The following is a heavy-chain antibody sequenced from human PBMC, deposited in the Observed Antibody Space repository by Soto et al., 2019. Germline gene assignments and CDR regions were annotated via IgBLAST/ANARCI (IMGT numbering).Heavy chain of an antibody. CDR3: AKGLGRIGNFDY. V-gene: IGHV3-23*01. CDR1: GFTFSSYA. Sequence: GGSLRLSCAASGFTFSSYAMSWVRQAPGKGLEWVSAISGSGGSTYYADCVKGRFTISRDNSKNTLYLQMNSLRAEDTAVYYCAKGLGRIGNFDYWGQGTLVTVSS. D-gene: IGHD7-27*01. J-gene: IGHJ4*02. CDR2: ISGSGGST.